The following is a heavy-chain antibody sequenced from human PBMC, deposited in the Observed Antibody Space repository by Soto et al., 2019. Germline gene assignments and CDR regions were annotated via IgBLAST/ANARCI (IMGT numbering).Heavy chain of an antibody. CDR3: ARDKDQYDFWGGTLYS. Sequence: QRVESGGGVVQPERSLKLSCTASNFVFSVYSLHWVRQAPGKGLEWVALISYDGGNKYYADSVKGRFTISRDNSKNTLYLQMNSLRREDTAVDSCARDKDQYDFWGGTLYSWDQGTLVTVSS. D-gene: IGHD3-3*01. J-gene: IGHJ4*02. CDR2: ISYDGGNK. CDR1: NFVFSVYS. V-gene: IGHV3-30-3*01.